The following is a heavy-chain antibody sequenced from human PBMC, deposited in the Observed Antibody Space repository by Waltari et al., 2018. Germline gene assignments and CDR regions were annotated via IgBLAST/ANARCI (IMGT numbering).Heavy chain of an antibody. J-gene: IGHJ4*02. CDR3: ARESARWKGYSDYDWGY. Sequence: QVHLVQSGAEVKKSGASVKVSCSASGYTFTKFFLHWLRQAPGQGLEWMGRLNPATGGTDYAQRFQGRVTLTRDTSINTAFLEVSTLTSGDTGVYYCARESARWKGYSDYDWGYWGQGTLVTVSS. V-gene: IGHV1-2*05. D-gene: IGHD5-12*01. CDR1: GYTFTKFF. CDR2: LNPATGGT.